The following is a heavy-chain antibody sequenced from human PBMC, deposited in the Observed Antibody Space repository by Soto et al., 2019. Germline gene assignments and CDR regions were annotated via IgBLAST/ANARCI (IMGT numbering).Heavy chain of an antibody. CDR2: INAGNGNT. CDR1: GYTFTSYV. D-gene: IGHD2-15*01. J-gene: IGHJ4*02. V-gene: IGHV1-3*05. Sequence: QVQLVQSGAEEKKPGASLKVPGKASGYTFTSYVMHWVRQAPGQRLEWMGWINAGNGNTKCSQKFQDRVTITRDTAASTAYMELSSLRSEDTAVYYCARGESVVGDYWGQGTLVTVSS. CDR3: ARGESVVGDY.